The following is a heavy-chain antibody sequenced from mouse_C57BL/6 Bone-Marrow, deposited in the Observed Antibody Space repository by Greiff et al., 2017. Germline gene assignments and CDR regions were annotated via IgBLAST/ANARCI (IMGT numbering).Heavy chain of an antibody. V-gene: IGHV2-2*01. Sequence: VKLVESGPGLVQPSQSLSITCTVSGFSLTSYGVHWVRQSPGQGLEWLGVIWSGGSTDYNAAFISRLSISKDNSKSQVFFKMNSLQADDTAIYYCARKRYDYYAMDYWGQGTSVTVSS. CDR2: IWSGGST. CDR3: ARKRYDYYAMDY. CDR1: GFSLTSYG. J-gene: IGHJ4*01.